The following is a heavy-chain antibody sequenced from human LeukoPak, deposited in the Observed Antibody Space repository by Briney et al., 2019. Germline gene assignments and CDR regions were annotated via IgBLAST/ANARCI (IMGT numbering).Heavy chain of an antibody. V-gene: IGHV1-8*01. D-gene: IGHD3-10*01. Sequence: ASVKVSCKASGYTFTSYDINWVRQATGQGLEWMGWMNPNSGNTGYAQKFQGRVTMTRNTSISTAYMELSRLRSDDTAVYYCARDRYYGSGSYYNYSYYYYMDVWGKGTTVTISS. CDR2: MNPNSGNT. CDR3: ARDRYYGSGSYYNYSYYYYMDV. J-gene: IGHJ6*03. CDR1: GYTFTSYD.